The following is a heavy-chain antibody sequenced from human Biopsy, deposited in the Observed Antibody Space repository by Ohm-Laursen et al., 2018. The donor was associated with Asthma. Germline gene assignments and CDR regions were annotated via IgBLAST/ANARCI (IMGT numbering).Heavy chain of an antibody. J-gene: IGHJ3*02. CDR1: GFVFSQCG. D-gene: IGHD4-23*01. CDR3: ARESGQDSGGTGAFDR. CDR2: VSSDGHNK. V-gene: IGHV3-30*03. Sequence: SSLRLSCAASGFVFSQCGMHWVRQGPGKGLEWVALVSSDGHNKYYEDSVKGRFTISRDNPKLRLYLEINSLRVEDSAVYYCARESGQDSGGTGAFDRWGQGIMVAASS.